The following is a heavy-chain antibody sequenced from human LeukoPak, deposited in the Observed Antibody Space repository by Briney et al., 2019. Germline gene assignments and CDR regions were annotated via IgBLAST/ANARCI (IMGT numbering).Heavy chain of an antibody. Sequence: SETLSLTCAVYGGSFSGYYWSWLRQPPGKGLEWIGEINHSGSTNYNPSLKSRVTISVDTSKNQFSLKLSSVTAADTAVYYCARAHYDSSGYRYYYYMDVWGKGTTVTVSS. CDR2: INHSGST. CDR3: ARAHYDSSGYRYYYYMDV. CDR1: GGSFSGYY. D-gene: IGHD3-22*01. V-gene: IGHV4-34*01. J-gene: IGHJ6*03.